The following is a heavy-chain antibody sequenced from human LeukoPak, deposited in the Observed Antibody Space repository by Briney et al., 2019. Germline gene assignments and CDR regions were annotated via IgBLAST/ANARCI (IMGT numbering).Heavy chain of an antibody. CDR2: ISGSGGST. CDR3: AKVLGERYCSSTSCPEGYYFDY. J-gene: IGHJ4*02. D-gene: IGHD2-2*01. Sequence: PGGSLRLSCAASGFTFTSCGMTWVRQAPGKGLEWVSAISGSGGSTYYADSVKGRFTISRDNSKNTLYLQMNSLRAEDTAVYYCAKVLGERYCSSTSCPEGYYFDYWGQGTLVTVSS. V-gene: IGHV3-23*01. CDR1: GFTFTSCG.